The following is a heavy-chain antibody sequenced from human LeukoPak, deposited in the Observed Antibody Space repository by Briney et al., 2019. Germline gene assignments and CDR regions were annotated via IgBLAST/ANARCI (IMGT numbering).Heavy chain of an antibody. CDR1: GLTFSSYA. CDR2: INQDGSEK. J-gene: IGHJ4*02. V-gene: IGHV3-7*01. CDR3: ARPPSDF. Sequence: PGCSLRLSCAASGLTFSSYAMTWARQAPGKGLEWVANINQDGSEKYHGDSVKGRFTISRDNAKSSLFLEKSSLRAEGQAVYYCARPPSDFWGQGTLVAVSS.